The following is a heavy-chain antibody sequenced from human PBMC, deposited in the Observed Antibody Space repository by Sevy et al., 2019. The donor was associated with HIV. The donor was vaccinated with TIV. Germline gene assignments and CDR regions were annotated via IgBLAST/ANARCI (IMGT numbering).Heavy chain of an antibody. J-gene: IGHJ4*02. V-gene: IGHV4-34*01. Sequence: SETLSLTCAVYGGSFSGYYWSWIRQPPGKGLEWIGEINHSGSTNYNPSLKSRVTISVDTSKNQFSLKLSSVTAADTAVYYCARGPESSGWVDYWGQGTLVTVSS. D-gene: IGHD6-19*01. CDR1: GGSFSGYY. CDR2: INHSGST. CDR3: ARGPESSGWVDY.